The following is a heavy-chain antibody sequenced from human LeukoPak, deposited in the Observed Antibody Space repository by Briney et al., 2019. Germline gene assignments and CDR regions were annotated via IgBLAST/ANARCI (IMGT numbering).Heavy chain of an antibody. CDR3: ARCLHYYYGMDV. J-gene: IGHJ6*02. CDR2: IYYSGST. CDR1: GGSISSYY. D-gene: IGHD5/OR15-5a*01. Sequence: SETLSLTCTVSGGSISSYYWSWIRQPPGKGLEWIGYIYYSGSTNYNPSLKSRVTISVDTSKNHFSLKLSSVTAADTAVYYCARCLHYYYGMDVWGQGTTVTVSS. V-gene: IGHV4-59*08.